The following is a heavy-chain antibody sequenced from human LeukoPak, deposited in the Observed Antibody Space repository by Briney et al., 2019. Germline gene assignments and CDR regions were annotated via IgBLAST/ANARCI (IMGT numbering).Heavy chain of an antibody. CDR2: ISGSGHDI. Sequence: GGSLRLSCAASGFTFSDSYMTWVRQAPGKGVEWVAYISGSGHDINYSDSVKGRFTISRDNSKNTLYLQMNSLRAEDTAVYYCAKDVYDILTGYQSYFDYWGQGTLVTVSS. V-gene: IGHV3-11*04. CDR3: AKDVYDILTGYQSYFDY. J-gene: IGHJ4*02. CDR1: GFTFSDSY. D-gene: IGHD3-9*01.